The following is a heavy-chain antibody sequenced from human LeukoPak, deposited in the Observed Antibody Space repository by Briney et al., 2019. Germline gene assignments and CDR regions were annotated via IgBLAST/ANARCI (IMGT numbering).Heavy chain of an antibody. V-gene: IGHV3-21*01. CDR3: ARDTHSAEAFDI. CDR1: GFTFSSYS. J-gene: IGHJ3*02. CDR2: ISSSSSYI. Sequence: PGGSLRLSCAASGFTFSSYSMTWVRQAPGKGLEWVSSISSSSSYIYYADSVKGRFTISRDNAKNSLYLQMNSLRAEDTAVYYCARDTHSAEAFDIWGQGTMVTVSS.